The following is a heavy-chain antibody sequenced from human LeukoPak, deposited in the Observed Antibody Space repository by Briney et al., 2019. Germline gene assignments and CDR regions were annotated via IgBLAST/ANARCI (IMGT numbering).Heavy chain of an antibody. D-gene: IGHD3-10*01. V-gene: IGHV1-2*02. J-gene: IGHJ4*02. CDR3: ARAASGSSLVDY. Sequence: ASVKVSYKASGYTFTGYYMHWVRQAPGQGLEWMGWINPNSGGTNYAQKFQGRVTMTRDTSISTAYMELSRLRSDDTAVYYCARAASGSSLVDYWGQGTLVTVSS. CDR2: INPNSGGT. CDR1: GYTFTGYY.